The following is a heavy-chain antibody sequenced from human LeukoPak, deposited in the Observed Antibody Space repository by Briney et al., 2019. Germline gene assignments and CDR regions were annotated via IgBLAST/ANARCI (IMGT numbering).Heavy chain of an antibody. Sequence: GGSLRLSCAVSGFIFDDYAMHWVRQAPGKGLEWVSGITWGRDNLAYADSVKGRFTISRDNAKNSLYLQTNSLRAEDAALYYCAKDMGGGNSGFVAFDIWGQGTMVTVSS. CDR2: ITWGRDNL. CDR1: GFIFDDYA. CDR3: AKDMGGGNSGFVAFDI. J-gene: IGHJ3*02. D-gene: IGHD4-23*01. V-gene: IGHV3-9*01.